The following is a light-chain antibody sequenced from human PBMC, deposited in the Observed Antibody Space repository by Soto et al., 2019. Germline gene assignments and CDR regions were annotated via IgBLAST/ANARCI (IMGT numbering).Light chain of an antibody. J-gene: IGLJ2*01. Sequence: QSVLTQPASVSGSPGQSITISCTGTSSDVGGYNYVSWYHQHPGKAPKLMIYDVSNRPSGVSNRFSGSKSGNTASLTISGLQAEDEADYYCSSYTSSSTLGVVFGGGTKLTVL. CDR1: SSDVGGYNY. CDR3: SSYTSSSTLGVV. CDR2: DVS. V-gene: IGLV2-14*01.